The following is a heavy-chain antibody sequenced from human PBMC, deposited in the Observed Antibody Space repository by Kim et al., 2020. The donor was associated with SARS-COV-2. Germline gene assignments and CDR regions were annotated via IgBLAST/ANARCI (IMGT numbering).Heavy chain of an antibody. CDR3: AKINWNDDNAS. Sequence: GGSLRLSCAASGFTFSNFDINWVRQAPGKGLEWVSGIRRGGAETHYADSVKGRFTISGDISRTTMYLQMNSLRAEDTAVYFCAKINWNDDNASWGQGTL. CDR1: GFTFSNFD. D-gene: IGHD1-1*01. CDR2: IRRGGAET. V-gene: IGHV3-23*01. J-gene: IGHJ5*02.